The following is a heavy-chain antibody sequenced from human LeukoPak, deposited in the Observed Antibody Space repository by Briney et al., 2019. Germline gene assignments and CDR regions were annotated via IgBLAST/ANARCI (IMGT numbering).Heavy chain of an antibody. CDR3: ARGPLYYYYYMDV. CDR2: INWNGGST. J-gene: IGHJ6*03. CDR1: GFTFDDYG. Sequence: GGSLRLSCAASGFTFDDYGMSWVRQAPGKGLEWVSGINWNGGSTGYADSVKGRFTIPRDNAKNSLYLQMNSLRAEDTALYYCARGPLYYYYYMDVRGKGTTVTVSS. V-gene: IGHV3-20*04.